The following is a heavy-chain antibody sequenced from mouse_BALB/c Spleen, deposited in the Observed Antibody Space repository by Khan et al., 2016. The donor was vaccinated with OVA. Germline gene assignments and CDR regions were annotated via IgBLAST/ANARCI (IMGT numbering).Heavy chain of an antibody. D-gene: IGHD1-2*01. CDR2: ISYSGST. CDR1: GYSITSGYG. J-gene: IGHJ2*01. V-gene: IGHV3-2*02. CDR3: ARTARIKY. Sequence: EVQLQESGPGLVKPSQSLSLTCTVTGYSITSGYGWNWIRQFPGNKLEWMSYISYSGSTNYNPSLKSRISITRDTSKSQFFLQLNSVTTEDTATYYCARTARIKYWGQGTTLTVSS.